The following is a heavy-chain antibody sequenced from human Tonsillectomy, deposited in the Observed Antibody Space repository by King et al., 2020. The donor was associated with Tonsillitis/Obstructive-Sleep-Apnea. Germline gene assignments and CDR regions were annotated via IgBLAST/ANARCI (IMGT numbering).Heavy chain of an antibody. V-gene: IGHV4-59*01. Sequence: QLQESGPGLVKPSETLSLTCTVSGGSISSYYWSWIRQPPGKGLEWIGYIYYTGSTKYNPSLKSRVTISVDTSKNQSSLNLSSVTAADTAVYYCAREALDAFDIWGQGTVVTVSS. CDR3: AREALDAFDI. J-gene: IGHJ3*02. CDR1: GGSISSYY. CDR2: IYYTGST.